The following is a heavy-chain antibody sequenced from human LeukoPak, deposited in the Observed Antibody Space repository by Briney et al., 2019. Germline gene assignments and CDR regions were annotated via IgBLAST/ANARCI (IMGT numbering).Heavy chain of an antibody. Sequence: SETLSLTCAVYGGSFSGYYWSWLRQPPGKGMEWIGEINHSGSTNYNPSLKSRVTISVDTSKNQFSLKLSSVTAADTAVYYCARASPLGLNWFDPWGQGTLVTVSS. CDR2: INHSGST. J-gene: IGHJ5*02. V-gene: IGHV4-34*01. CDR3: ARASPLGLNWFDP. CDR1: GGSFSGYY. D-gene: IGHD3/OR15-3a*01.